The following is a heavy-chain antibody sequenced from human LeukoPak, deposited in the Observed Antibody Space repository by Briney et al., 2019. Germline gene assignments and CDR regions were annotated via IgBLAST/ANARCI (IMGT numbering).Heavy chain of an antibody. J-gene: IGHJ4*02. CDR1: GFTFSSYA. D-gene: IGHD1-20*01. Sequence: GGSLRLSCAASGFTFSSYAMSWVRQAPGKGLEWVSAISGSGGSTYYADSVKGRFTISRDNSKNTLYLQTNSLGAEDTAVYYCAKDGVAITGAGYYFDYWGQGTLVTVSS. V-gene: IGHV3-23*01. CDR3: AKDGVAITGAGYYFDY. CDR2: ISGSGGST.